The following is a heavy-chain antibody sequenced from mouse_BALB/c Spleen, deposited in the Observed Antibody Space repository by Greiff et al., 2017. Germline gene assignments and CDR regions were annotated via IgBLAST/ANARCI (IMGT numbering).Heavy chain of an antibody. CDR2: SRNKASDYTT. V-gene: IGHV7-1*02. CDR3: AGDADYEGAMDY. Sequence: EVKVVDSGGGLVQPGGSLRLSCATSGFTFSDFYMEWVRQPPGKRLEWIAASRNKASDYTTEYSASVKGLFIVYGDTSQSILYLQMNAQRADDTANYYCAGDADYEGAMDYWGQGTSVTVSS. D-gene: IGHD2-4*01. J-gene: IGHJ4*01. CDR1: GFTFSDFY.